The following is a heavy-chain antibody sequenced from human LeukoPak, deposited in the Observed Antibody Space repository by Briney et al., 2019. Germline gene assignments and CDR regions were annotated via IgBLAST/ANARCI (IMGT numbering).Heavy chain of an antibody. D-gene: IGHD3-22*01. CDR2: IHSTSRDI. Sequence: QPGGSLRLSCVASGFTFSAFTMNWVRQAPGKGPEWVSYIHSTSRDIYYADSVRGRFTISRDNAKNSLSLQMNSLRDEDTAVYYCARELSYSDSSGYFWSAMDVWGQGTTVTVSS. J-gene: IGHJ6*02. V-gene: IGHV3-48*02. CDR3: ARELSYSDSSGYFWSAMDV. CDR1: GFTFSAFT.